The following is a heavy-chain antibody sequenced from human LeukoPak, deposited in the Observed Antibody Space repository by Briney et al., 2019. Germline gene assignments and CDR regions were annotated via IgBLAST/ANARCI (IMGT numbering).Heavy chain of an antibody. V-gene: IGHV4-59*01. Sequence: NPSETLSLTCTVSGGSISSYYWSWIRQPPGKGLEWIGYIYYSGSTNYNPSLKSRVTISVDTSKNQFSLKLSSVTAADTAVYYCARVNTIFGVVPNFDYWGQGTLVTVSS. D-gene: IGHD3-3*01. CDR2: IYYSGST. J-gene: IGHJ4*02. CDR1: GGSISSYY. CDR3: ARVNTIFGVVPNFDY.